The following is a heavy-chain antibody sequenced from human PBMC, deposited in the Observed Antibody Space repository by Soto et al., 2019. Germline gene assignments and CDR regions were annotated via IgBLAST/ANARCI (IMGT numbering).Heavy chain of an antibody. V-gene: IGHV4-31*03. CDR2: TYYNGDT. J-gene: IGHJ4*02. CDR3: ARSHRDNWGSPDYFDY. D-gene: IGHD7-27*01. CDR1: GGSISSGGYY. Sequence: QVQLQESGPGLVEPSQTLSLTCTVSGGSISSGGYYWSWIRQHPGTGLEWIDSTYYNGDTYYNPSLKSRVSIAIDTSKNQFSLRLTSVTAADTAVYYCARSHRDNWGSPDYFDYWGQGTLVTVSS.